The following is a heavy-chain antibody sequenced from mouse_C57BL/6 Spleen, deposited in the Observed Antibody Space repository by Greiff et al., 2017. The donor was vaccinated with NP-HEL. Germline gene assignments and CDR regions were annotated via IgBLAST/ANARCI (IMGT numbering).Heavy chain of an antibody. Sequence: VQLQQSGPELVKPGASVKISCKASGYAFSSSWMNWVKQRPGKGLEWIGRIYPGDGDTNYNGKFKGKATLTADKSSSTAYMQLSSLTSEDSAVFFCARSGYYSFDYWGQGTSVTVSS. CDR2: IYPGDGDT. V-gene: IGHV1-82*01. J-gene: IGHJ4*01. CDR1: GYAFSSSW. CDR3: ARSGYYSFDY. D-gene: IGHD3-2*02.